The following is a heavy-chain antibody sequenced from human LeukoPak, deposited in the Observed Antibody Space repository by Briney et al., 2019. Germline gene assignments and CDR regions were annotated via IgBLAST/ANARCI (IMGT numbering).Heavy chain of an antibody. D-gene: IGHD6-13*01. CDR1: GFTFSTYS. CDR3: ARGDKQLVFNRNKGGFDP. Sequence: GGSLRLSCAASGFTFSTYSMNWVRQAPGKGLEWVSSISSSSSYIYYADSVKGRFTISRDNSKNTLYLQMNSLRAEDTALYYCARGDKQLVFNRNKGGFDPWGRGTLVTVSS. CDR2: ISSSSSYI. J-gene: IGHJ5*02. V-gene: IGHV3-21*01.